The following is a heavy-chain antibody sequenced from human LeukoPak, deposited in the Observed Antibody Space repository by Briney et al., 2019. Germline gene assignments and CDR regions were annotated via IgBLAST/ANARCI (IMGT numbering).Heavy chain of an antibody. CDR1: GYSITSGYY. J-gene: IGHJ6*03. CDR2: IYNGGSI. V-gene: IGHV4-38-2*02. D-gene: IGHD3-22*01. Sequence: NPSETLSLTCTISGYSITSGYYWGWIRQPPGGGLEWIGSIYNGGSIYYDPSLKSRVTISVATSKNEVSLKLSSVTAADTAVYYRARFTVDGSGYPYYMDVWGKGTTVTVSS. CDR3: ARFTVDGSGYPYYMDV.